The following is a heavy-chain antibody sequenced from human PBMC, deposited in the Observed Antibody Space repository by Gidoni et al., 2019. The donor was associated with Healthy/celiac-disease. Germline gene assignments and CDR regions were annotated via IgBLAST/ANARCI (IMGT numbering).Heavy chain of an antibody. CDR3: ARDVESPPPKPYCSSTSCYYYYYYMDV. J-gene: IGHJ6*03. CDR2: ISDDGSNK. Sequence: QVQLVESGGGVVQPGRSLRLSCAASGFTFSSYAMHWVRQAPGKGLEWVAFISDDGSNKYYAHSVKGRFTISRDNSKNTLYLQMNSLRAEDTAVYYCARDVESPPPKPYCSSTSCYYYYYYMDVWGKGTTVTVSS. V-gene: IGHV3-30-3*01. D-gene: IGHD2-2*01. CDR1: GFTFSSYA.